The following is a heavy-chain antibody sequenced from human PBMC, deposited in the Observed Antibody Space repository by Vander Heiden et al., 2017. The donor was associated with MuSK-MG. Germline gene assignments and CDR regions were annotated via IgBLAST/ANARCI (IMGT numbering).Heavy chain of an antibody. D-gene: IGHD3-3*02. V-gene: IGHV1-69*01. CDR1: GGTFSSYA. CDR2: IIPIFGTA. Sequence: QVQLVQSGAEVKKPGSSVKVSCKPSGGTFSSYAISWVRQAPGQGLEWMGGIIPIFGTANYAQKVQGRVTITADESTSTAFMEMRRLKSDDTAVYYCGRPSCVGAFPFRYRGQGTLVTVYS. J-gene: IGHJ4*02. CDR3: GRPSCVGAFPFRY.